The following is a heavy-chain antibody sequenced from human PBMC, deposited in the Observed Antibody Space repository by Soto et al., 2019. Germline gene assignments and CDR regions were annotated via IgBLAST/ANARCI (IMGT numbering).Heavy chain of an antibody. V-gene: IGHV4-59*01. J-gene: IGHJ6*02. Sequence: PSETLSLTCTVSGGSISSYYWSWIRQPPGKGLEWIGYIYYSGSTNYNPSLKSRVTISVDTSKNQFSLKLSSVTAADTAVYYCASSTEFLEYGMDVWGHGTTVTVSS. CDR2: IYYSGST. D-gene: IGHD3-3*01. CDR1: GGSISSYY. CDR3: ASSTEFLEYGMDV.